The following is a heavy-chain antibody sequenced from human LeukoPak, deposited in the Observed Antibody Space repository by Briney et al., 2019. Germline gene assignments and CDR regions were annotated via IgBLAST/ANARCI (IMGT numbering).Heavy chain of an antibody. CDR1: GFTFSSYA. D-gene: IGHD3-10*01. V-gene: IGHV3-30*04. CDR2: ISYDGSNK. Sequence: QAGGSLRLSCAASGFTFSSYAMHWVRQAPGKGLEWVAVISYDGSNKYYADSVKGRFTISRDNSKNTLYLQMNSLRAEDTAVYYCAKVNLVRGVITPGAFDIWGQGTMVTVSS. CDR3: AKVNLVRGVITPGAFDI. J-gene: IGHJ3*02.